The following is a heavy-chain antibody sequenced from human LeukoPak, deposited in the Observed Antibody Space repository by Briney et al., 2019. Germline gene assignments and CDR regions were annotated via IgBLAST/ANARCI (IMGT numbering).Heavy chain of an antibody. D-gene: IGHD5-18*01. Sequence: ASVKVSCKASGYTFTGYYMHWVRQAPGQGLEWMGWINPSSGGTNYAQKFQGRVTMTRDTSISTAYMELSRLRSDDTAVYYCARGGTAMVIFFDPWGQGTLVTVSS. CDR1: GYTFTGYY. CDR2: INPSSGGT. CDR3: ARGGTAMVIFFDP. V-gene: IGHV1-2*02. J-gene: IGHJ5*02.